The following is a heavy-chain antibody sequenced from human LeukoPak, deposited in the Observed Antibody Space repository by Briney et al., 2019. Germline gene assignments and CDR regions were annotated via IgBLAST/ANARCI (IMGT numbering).Heavy chain of an antibody. CDR1: GFTFSSYW. CDR2: INSDGSTT. D-gene: IGHD2-8*01. V-gene: IGHV3-74*01. J-gene: IGHJ3*01. Sequence: PGGSLRLSCAASGFTFSSYWMPWVSQAPGKGLVWVSGINSDGSTTSFADSVKGRFTISRDNAKNTLYLQMNSLRADDTAVYYCARGGVAGGFDLWGQGTMVTVSS. CDR3: ARGGVAGGFDL.